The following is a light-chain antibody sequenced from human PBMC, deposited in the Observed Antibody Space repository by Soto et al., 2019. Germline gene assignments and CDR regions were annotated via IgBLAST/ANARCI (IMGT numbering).Light chain of an antibody. CDR2: GAS. V-gene: IGKV3-15*01. CDR1: QSVSSN. J-gene: IGKJ1*01. Sequence: EIVMTQSPATLSVSPGERATLSCRVSQSVSSNLAWYQQKPGQAPRLLIYGASTRATGIPARFSGSGSGTEFTLTISSLQSEDFAVYYCQHYKNWPRTFGQGTKVDIK. CDR3: QHYKNWPRT.